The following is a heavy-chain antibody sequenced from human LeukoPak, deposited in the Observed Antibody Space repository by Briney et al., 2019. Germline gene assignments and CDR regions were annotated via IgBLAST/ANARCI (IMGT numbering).Heavy chain of an antibody. CDR3: ARDYYDSSGFGAFDI. V-gene: IGHV1-2*02. J-gene: IGHJ3*02. D-gene: IGHD3-22*01. CDR2: INPNSGGT. Sequence: ASVKVSCKASGYTFTAYYMHWVRQAPGQGLEWMGWINPNSGGTNYAQKFQGRVTMTRDTSISTAYMELSRLRSDDTAVCYCARDYYDSSGFGAFDIWGQGTVVTVSS. CDR1: GYTFTAYY.